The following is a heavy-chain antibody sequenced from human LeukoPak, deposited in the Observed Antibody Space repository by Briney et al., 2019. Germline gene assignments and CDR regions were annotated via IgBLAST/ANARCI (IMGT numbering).Heavy chain of an antibody. V-gene: IGHV3-53*01. CDR3: AKSPSSWYTNAFDI. Sequence: GGSLRLSCAASGFSVSSDYMSWVRQAPGKGLEWVSVIYSGGGTYYADSVKGRFTISRDNSKNTLYLQMNSLRAEDTAVYYCAKSPSSWYTNAFDIWGQGTMVTVSS. CDR2: IYSGGGT. J-gene: IGHJ3*02. D-gene: IGHD6-13*01. CDR1: GFSVSSDY.